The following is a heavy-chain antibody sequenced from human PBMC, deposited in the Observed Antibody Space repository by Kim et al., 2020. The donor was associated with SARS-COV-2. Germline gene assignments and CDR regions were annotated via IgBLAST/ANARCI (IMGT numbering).Heavy chain of an antibody. Sequence: ASVKVSCKASGYTFTSYAMHWVRQAPGQRLEWMGWINAGNGNTKYSQKFQGRVTITRDTSASTAYMELSSLRSEDTAVYYCARDTAPLAVAVHGDYYYGMDVWGQGTTVTVSS. V-gene: IGHV1-3*01. D-gene: IGHD6-19*01. CDR3: ARDTAPLAVAVHGDYYYGMDV. J-gene: IGHJ6*02. CDR1: GYTFTSYA. CDR2: INAGNGNT.